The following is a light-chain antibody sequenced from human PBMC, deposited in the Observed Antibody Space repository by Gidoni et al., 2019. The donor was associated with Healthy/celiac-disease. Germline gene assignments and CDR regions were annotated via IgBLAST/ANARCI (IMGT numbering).Light chain of an antibody. CDR1: QSVSSSY. J-gene: IGKJ4*01. V-gene: IGKV3-20*01. CDR2: GAS. Sequence: STGTLSLSPGERATLSCRASQSVSSSYLAWYQQKPGQAPRLLIYGASSRATGIPDRFSGSGSGTDFTLTISRLEPEDFAVYYCQQYGSCLTFGGGTKVEIK. CDR3: QQYGSCLT.